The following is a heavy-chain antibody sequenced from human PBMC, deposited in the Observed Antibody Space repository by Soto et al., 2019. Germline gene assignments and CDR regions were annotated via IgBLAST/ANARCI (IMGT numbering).Heavy chain of an antibody. CDR1: GYTFTSYG. D-gene: IGHD3-3*01. CDR3: ARGEETYYDFWSPGYYFDY. CDR2: ISAYNGNT. Sequence: VASVKVSCKASGYTFTSYGISWVRQAPGQGLEWMGWISAYNGNTNYAQKLQGRVTMTTDTSTSTAYMELRSLRSDDTAVYYCARGEETYYDFWSPGYYFDYCGQGPLVTVYS. V-gene: IGHV1-18*01. J-gene: IGHJ4*02.